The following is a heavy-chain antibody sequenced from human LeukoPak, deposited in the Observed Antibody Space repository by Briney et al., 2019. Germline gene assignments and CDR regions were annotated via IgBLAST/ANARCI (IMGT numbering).Heavy chain of an antibody. D-gene: IGHD1-1*01. J-gene: IGHJ4*02. V-gene: IGHV3-23*01. CDR2: ISATASNT. CDR3: AKDWYNSLNYFDY. Sequence: GGSLRLSCAASEFTFSSYAMSWVRQAPGKGLEWVSAISATASNTYYADSVKGRFTISRDNSKSTLYLQMNSLRVDDTAVYYCAKDWYNSLNYFDYWGQGSLVTVSS. CDR1: EFTFSSYA.